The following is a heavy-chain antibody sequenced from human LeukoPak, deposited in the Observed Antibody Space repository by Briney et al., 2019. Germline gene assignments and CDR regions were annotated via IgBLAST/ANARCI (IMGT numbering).Heavy chain of an antibody. CDR1: GYTFTGYY. CDR3: ARATYYDFWSGLGRGPFDI. Sequence: ASVKDSCKASGYTFTGYYMHWVRQAPGQGLEWMGWINPNSGGTNYAQKFQGRVTMTRDTSISTAYMELSRLRSDDTAVYYCARATYYDFWSGLGRGPFDIWGQGTMVTVSS. J-gene: IGHJ3*02. CDR2: INPNSGGT. V-gene: IGHV1-2*02. D-gene: IGHD3-3*01.